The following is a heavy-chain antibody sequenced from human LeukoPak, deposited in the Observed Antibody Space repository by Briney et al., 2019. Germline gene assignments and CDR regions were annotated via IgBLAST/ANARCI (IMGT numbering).Heavy chain of an antibody. D-gene: IGHD3-10*01. Sequence: TSETLSPTCTVSGGSISSSYWNWVRQPPGKELEWIGRISYSGTTNYNPSLKSRVTISSDTSKNQFSLKLTSVTAADTAVYYCARREVEMRASASGNWLGPWGQGTLVTVSS. CDR1: GGSISSSY. CDR3: ARREVEMRASASGNWLGP. V-gene: IGHV4-59*08. CDR2: ISYSGTT. J-gene: IGHJ5*02.